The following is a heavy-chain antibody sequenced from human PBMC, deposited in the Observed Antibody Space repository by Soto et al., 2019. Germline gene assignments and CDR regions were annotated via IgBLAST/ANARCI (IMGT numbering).Heavy chain of an antibody. CDR3: ARRWGPTFDY. Sequence: QVHLRESGPGLVKPSETLSLTCTVSGGSIRSYYWSWIRQPPGKGLEWIGYIYYSGSTNYNPSLKSRVTISVDTSKNKFSLKLSSVTAADTAVYYCARRWGPTFDYWGQGTLVTVSS. J-gene: IGHJ4*02. V-gene: IGHV4-59*01. CDR2: IYYSGST. CDR1: GGSIRSYY. D-gene: IGHD1-26*01.